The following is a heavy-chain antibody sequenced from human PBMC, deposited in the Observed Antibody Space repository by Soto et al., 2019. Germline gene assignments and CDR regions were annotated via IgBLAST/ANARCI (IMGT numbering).Heavy chain of an antibody. V-gene: IGHV3-33*01. Sequence: WGSLRLSCAASGFTFSSYGMHWVRQAPGKGLEWVAVIWYDGSNKYYADSVKGRFTISRDNSKNTLYLQMNSLRAEDTAVYYCARDSGSYSSGWYQRYYYGMDVWGQGTTVTVSS. J-gene: IGHJ6*02. CDR1: GFTFSSYG. CDR2: IWYDGSNK. CDR3: ARDSGSYSSGWYQRYYYGMDV. D-gene: IGHD6-19*01.